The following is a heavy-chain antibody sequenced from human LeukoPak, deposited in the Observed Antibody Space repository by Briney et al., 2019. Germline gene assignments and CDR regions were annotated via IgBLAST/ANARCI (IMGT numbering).Heavy chain of an antibody. CDR2: INPNSGGT. Sequence: ASVKVSCKASGDTFTSYYMHWVRQAPGQGLEWMGWINPNSGGTNYAQKFQGRVTMTRDTSISTAYMELSRLRSDDTAVYYCAREFLENYYDSSGPFDYWGQGTLVTVSS. J-gene: IGHJ4*02. CDR3: AREFLENYYDSSGPFDY. D-gene: IGHD3-22*01. CDR1: GDTFTSYY. V-gene: IGHV1-2*02.